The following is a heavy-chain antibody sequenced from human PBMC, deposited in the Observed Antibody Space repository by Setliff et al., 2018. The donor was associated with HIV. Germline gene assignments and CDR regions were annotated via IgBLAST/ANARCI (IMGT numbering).Heavy chain of an antibody. CDR3: ARQFRYPNRAVDGVDY. D-gene: IGHD6-19*01. CDR2: LFYNGNT. V-gene: IGHV4-39*01. Sequence: SETLSLTCTVSGGSISNNSYYWGWVRQPPGKGLELIGNLFYNGNTYYNPSLKSRVTISVDTSKNQFSLKLSSVTAADTAIYFCARQFRYPNRAVDGVDYWGQGTLVTVSS. J-gene: IGHJ4*02. CDR1: GGSISNNSYY.